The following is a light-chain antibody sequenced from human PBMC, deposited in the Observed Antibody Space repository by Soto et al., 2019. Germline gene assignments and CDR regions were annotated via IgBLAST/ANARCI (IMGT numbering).Light chain of an antibody. Sequence: QSVLTQPASVSGSPGQSITMSCTGTSSDVGNYNFVSWYQQPPGKAPKLIIYEVTKRPSGVSSRFSASKSGNTASLTIPGLQAEDEALYHCCSYAGGSTLLFGGGTKVTVL. J-gene: IGLJ3*02. CDR3: CSYAGGSTLL. CDR1: SSDVGNYNF. V-gene: IGLV2-23*02. CDR2: EVT.